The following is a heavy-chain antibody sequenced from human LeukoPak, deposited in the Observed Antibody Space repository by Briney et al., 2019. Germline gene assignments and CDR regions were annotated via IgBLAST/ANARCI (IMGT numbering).Heavy chain of an antibody. CDR1: GFTFTGYY. V-gene: IGHV1-2*02. D-gene: IGHD4-17*01. CDR2: INPRSGDT. Sequence: ASVKASCKASGFTFTGYYMHWVRQAPGQGLEWMGWINPRSGDTNYAQKFLGRVTMTRDTSISTAYMELSRLRSDDTAVYYCARGKHYGDFDYWGQGTLVTVSS. CDR3: ARGKHYGDFDY. J-gene: IGHJ4*02.